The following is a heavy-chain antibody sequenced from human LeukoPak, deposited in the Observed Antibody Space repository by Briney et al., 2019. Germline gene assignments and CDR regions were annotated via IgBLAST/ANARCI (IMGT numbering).Heavy chain of an antibody. Sequence: PGGSLRLSCAASGFTFSSYAMSWVRQAPGKGLEWVAVISYDGSNKYYADSVKGRFTISRDNSKNTLYLQMNSLRAEDTAVYYCAKDVNGMDVWGQGTTVTVSS. CDR1: GFTFSSYA. V-gene: IGHV3-30*18. J-gene: IGHJ6*02. CDR2: ISYDGSNK. CDR3: AKDVNGMDV.